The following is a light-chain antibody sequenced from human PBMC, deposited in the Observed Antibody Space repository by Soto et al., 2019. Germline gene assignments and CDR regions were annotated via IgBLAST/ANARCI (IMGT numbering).Light chain of an antibody. CDR1: QSIISL. CDR3: QQYNSYSYT. Sequence: IPMTQSPSTLSASVGDRVTITCRASQSIISLLAWYQQKPGKAPKLLIYDASSLESGVPSRFSGSGSGTEFTLTISSLQPDDFATYCCQQYNSYSYTFGQGTRLEI. V-gene: IGKV1-5*01. CDR2: DAS. J-gene: IGKJ5*01.